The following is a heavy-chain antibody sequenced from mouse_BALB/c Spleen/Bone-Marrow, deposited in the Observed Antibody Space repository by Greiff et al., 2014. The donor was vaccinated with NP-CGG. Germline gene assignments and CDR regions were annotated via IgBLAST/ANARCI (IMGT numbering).Heavy chain of an antibody. V-gene: IGHV1-69*02. CDR2: IYPSDSYT. Sequence: QVQLQQPGAELVRPGASVKVSCKASGYTFTSYWINWVKQRPGQGLEWIGNIYPSDSYTNYNQNFKDKATLTVDKSSSTAYMQLSRPTSEDSAVYYCTRQYGNYYAMDYWGQGTSVTVSS. CDR1: GYTFTSYW. CDR3: TRQYGNYYAMDY. J-gene: IGHJ4*01. D-gene: IGHD2-10*02.